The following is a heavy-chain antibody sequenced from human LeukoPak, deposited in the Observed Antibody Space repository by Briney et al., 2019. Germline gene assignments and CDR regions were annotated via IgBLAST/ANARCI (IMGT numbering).Heavy chain of an antibody. J-gene: IGHJ6*03. D-gene: IGHD2-21*02. Sequence: PGGSLRLSCAASGFTFSSYGMHWVRQAPAKGLEWVAFIRYDGRNKYYADSVKGRFTISRDNSKNTLYLQMNSLRAEDTAVYYCAKGAYCGGDCYSGYYYMDVWGKGTTVTVSS. CDR2: IRYDGRNK. V-gene: IGHV3-30*02. CDR1: GFTFSSYG. CDR3: AKGAYCGGDCYSGYYYMDV.